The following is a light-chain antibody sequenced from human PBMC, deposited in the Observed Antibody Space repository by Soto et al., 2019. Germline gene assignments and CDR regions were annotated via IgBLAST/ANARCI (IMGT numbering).Light chain of an antibody. CDR1: SSDVGGYNY. V-gene: IGLV2-8*01. J-gene: IGLJ1*01. CDR2: EVN. CDR3: SSYAGSSNYV. Sequence: QSALTQPPSASGSPGQSVTISCTGTSSDVGGYNYVSWYQKHPGKAPKLMIYEVNNRPSGVPDRFSGSKSGNTASLSVSGLRAEDEAEYYCSSYAGSSNYVFGTGTKLTVL.